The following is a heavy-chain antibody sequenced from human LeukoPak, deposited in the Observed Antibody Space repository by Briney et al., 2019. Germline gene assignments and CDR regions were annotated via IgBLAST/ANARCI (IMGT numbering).Heavy chain of an antibody. CDR1: GYTFTSYY. D-gene: IGHD2-2*02. V-gene: IGHV1-46*01. Sequence: GASVKVSCKASGYTFTSYYMRWVRQAPGQGLEWMGIINPSGGSTSYAQKFQGRVTMTRDTSTSTVYMELSSLRSEDTAVYYCARIGGYCSSTSCYTLYYFDYWGQGTLVTVSS. CDR2: INPSGGST. CDR3: ARIGGYCSSTSCYTLYYFDY. J-gene: IGHJ4*02.